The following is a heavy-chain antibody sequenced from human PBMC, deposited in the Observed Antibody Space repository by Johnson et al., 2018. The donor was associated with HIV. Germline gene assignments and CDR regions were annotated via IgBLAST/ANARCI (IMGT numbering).Heavy chain of an antibody. CDR2: ISGSGYRT. CDR3: AKRTDVGWDYGHDAVEI. V-gene: IGHV3-23*04. J-gene: IGHJ3*02. Sequence: EVQLVESGGGLVQPGGSLRLSCAASGFTFSSYAMSWVRQAPGKGLEWVSPISGSGYRTYYADSVKGRFTISRDNSKNTLYLQMNSLRAEDTAVYYCAKRTDVGWDYGHDAVEIWGQGTMVTVSS. CDR1: GFTFSSYA. D-gene: IGHD4-17*01.